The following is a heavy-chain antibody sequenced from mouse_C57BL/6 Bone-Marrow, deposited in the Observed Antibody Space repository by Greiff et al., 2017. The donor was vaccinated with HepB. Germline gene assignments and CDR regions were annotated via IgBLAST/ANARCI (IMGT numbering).Heavy chain of an antibody. J-gene: IGHJ4*01. CDR3: TAPIYYGNLCAMDY. V-gene: IGHV6-3*01. CDR1: GFTFSNYW. Sequence: EVKVEESGGGLVQPGGSMKLSCVASGFTFSNYWMNWVRQSPEKGLEWVAQIRLKSDNYATHYAESVKGRFTISRDDSKSSVYLQMNNLRAEDTGIYYCTAPIYYGNLCAMDYWGQGTSVTVSS. CDR2: IRLKSDNYAT. D-gene: IGHD2-1*01.